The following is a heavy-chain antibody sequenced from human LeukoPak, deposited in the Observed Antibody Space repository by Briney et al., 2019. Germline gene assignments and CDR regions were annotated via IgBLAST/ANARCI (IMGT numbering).Heavy chain of an antibody. Sequence: TGGSLRLSCAASGFTFSSYEMNWVRQAPGKGLEWVSCITNSGSNIYYADSVKGRFTISRDNAKNSLYLQMISLRDEDTAVYYCARVRLGGTCNFDYWGQGTLDSVSS. J-gene: IGHJ4*02. CDR1: GFTFSSYE. D-gene: IGHD2-15*01. V-gene: IGHV3-48*03. CDR2: ITNSGSNI. CDR3: ARVRLGGTCNFDY.